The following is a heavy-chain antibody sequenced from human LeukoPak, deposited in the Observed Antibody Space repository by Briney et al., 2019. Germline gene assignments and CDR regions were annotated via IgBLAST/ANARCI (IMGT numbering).Heavy chain of an antibody. CDR1: GFTFSSYD. CDR2: IWYDGCNK. D-gene: IGHD2-2*01. Sequence: PGRSLRLSCAASGFTFSSYDMHWVRQAPGKGLEWVAVIWYDGCNKYFADSVKGRFTISRDNSKDTLYLQMSSLRAEDTAMYYCARVDCSRASCWDYYYTMDVWGQGTTVTVSS. J-gene: IGHJ6*02. CDR3: ARVDCSRASCWDYYYTMDV. V-gene: IGHV3-33*01.